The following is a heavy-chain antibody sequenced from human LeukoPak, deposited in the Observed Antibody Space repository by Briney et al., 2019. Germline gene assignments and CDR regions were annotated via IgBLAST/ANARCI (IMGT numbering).Heavy chain of an antibody. V-gene: IGHV3-30-3*01. CDR1: GFTFSSYA. D-gene: IGHD6-13*01. CDR2: ISYDGSNK. Sequence: GRSLRLSCAASGFTFSSYAMHWVRQAPGKGLEWVAVISYDGSNKYYADSVKGRFTISRDNSKNTLYLQMNSLRAEDTAVYYCARGQGYSSSRYNTDYWGQGTLVAVSS. J-gene: IGHJ4*02. CDR3: ARGQGYSSSRYNTDY.